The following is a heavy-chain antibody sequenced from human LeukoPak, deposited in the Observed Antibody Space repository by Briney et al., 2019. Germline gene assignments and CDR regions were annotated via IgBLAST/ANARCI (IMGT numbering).Heavy chain of an antibody. V-gene: IGHV1-18*04. CDR1: GYTFTGYY. CDR3: ARDHSSSSQLFDY. J-gene: IGHJ4*02. CDR2: ISVYNGDT. D-gene: IGHD6-13*01. Sequence: GASVKVSCKASGYTFTGYYMHWVRQAPGQGLEWMGWISVYNGDTNFAQKLQGRVTMTTDTFTTTAYMELRNLRSDDTAVYYCARDHSSSSQLFDYWGQGTLVTVSS.